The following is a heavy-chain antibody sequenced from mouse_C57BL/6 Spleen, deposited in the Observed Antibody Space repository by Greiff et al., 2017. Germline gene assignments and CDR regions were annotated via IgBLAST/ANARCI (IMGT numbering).Heavy chain of an antibody. V-gene: IGHV1-69*01. CDR1: GYTFTSYW. J-gene: IGHJ4*01. D-gene: IGHD2-12*01. Sequence: VQLQQSGAELVMPGASVKLSCKASGYTFTSYWMHWVKQRPGQGLEWIGEIDPSDSYTNYNQKFKGKSTLTVDKSSSTAYMQLRRLTSEDSAVYYCARYSNGAMDYWGQGTSVTVSS. CDR2: IDPSDSYT. CDR3: ARYSNGAMDY.